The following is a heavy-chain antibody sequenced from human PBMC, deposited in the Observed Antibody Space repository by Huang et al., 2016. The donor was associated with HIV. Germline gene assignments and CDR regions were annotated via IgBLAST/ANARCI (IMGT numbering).Heavy chain of an antibody. CDR2: MNPNPGNT. CDR3: ARSAYGDLDY. D-gene: IGHD4-17*01. V-gene: IGHV1-8*02. CDR1: GYTFTNYD. J-gene: IGHJ4*02. Sequence: QVHLVQSGAEVKKPGASVKVSCKASGYTFTNYDINWVRQAPGRGLVGMGWMNPNPGNTGFAQSFQGRVTMTRKTSITTAYMELTSLTSEDTAVYYCARSAYGDLDYWGLGTLVIVSS.